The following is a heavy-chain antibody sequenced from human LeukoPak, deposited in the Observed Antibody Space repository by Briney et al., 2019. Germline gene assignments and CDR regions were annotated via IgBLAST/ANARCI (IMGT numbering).Heavy chain of an antibody. CDR1: GASFSGYY. CDR2: INHSGST. J-gene: IGHJ3*02. D-gene: IGHD1-26*01. Sequence: SETLSLTCAVYGASFSGYYGGWVRQPPGKGLEWIGEINHSGSTNYNPSLKSRVTISVDTSKNQFSLKLSSVTAADTAVYYCARGATIHDAFDIWGQGTMVTVSS. CDR3: ARGATIHDAFDI. V-gene: IGHV4-34*01.